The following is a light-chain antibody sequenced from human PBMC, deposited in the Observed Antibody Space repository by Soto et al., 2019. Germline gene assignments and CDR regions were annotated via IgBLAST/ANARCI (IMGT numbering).Light chain of an antibody. Sequence: QSALTQPRSVSGSPGQSVTVSCTGTSNDVGAYIYVSWYQQHPGKAPRLMIYDVNKRPSGVPDRFAGSKSGNMASLTISALQAEDEADYFCCSYAGNYAFVFGGGTKLTVL. V-gene: IGLV2-11*01. CDR2: DVN. J-gene: IGLJ2*01. CDR3: CSYAGNYAFV. CDR1: SNDVGAYIY.